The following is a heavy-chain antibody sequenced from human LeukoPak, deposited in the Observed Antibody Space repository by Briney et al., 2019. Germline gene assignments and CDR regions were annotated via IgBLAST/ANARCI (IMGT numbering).Heavy chain of an antibody. CDR2: ISSSGSTI. D-gene: IGHD3-9*01. CDR3: ARALTLADAFDI. Sequence: GGSLRLSXAASGFTFSSYEMNSVRQAPGKGLEWISYISSSGSTIYYADSVKGRFTISRDNAKNSLYLQMNSLRAEDTAVYYCARALTLADAFDIWGQGTMVTVSS. J-gene: IGHJ3*02. CDR1: GFTFSSYE. V-gene: IGHV3-48*03.